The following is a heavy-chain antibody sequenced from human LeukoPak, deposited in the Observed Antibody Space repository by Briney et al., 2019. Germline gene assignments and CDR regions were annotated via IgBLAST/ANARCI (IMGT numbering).Heavy chain of an antibody. CDR1: GFTFDDYA. CDR2: ISWNSGSI. CDR3: ARVRGVINPFDY. D-gene: IGHD3-10*01. J-gene: IGHJ4*02. Sequence: GRSLRLSCAASGFTFDDYAMHWVRQAPGKGLEWVSGISWNSGSIGYAVSVKGRFTISRDNAKNSLYLQMNSLRAEDTALYYCARVRGVINPFDYWGQGTLVTVSS. V-gene: IGHV3-9*01.